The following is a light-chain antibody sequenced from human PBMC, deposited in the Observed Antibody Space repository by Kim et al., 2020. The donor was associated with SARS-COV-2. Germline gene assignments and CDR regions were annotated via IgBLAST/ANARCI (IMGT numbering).Light chain of an antibody. CDR1: KLGDKY. J-gene: IGLJ2*01. Sequence: SYELTQPPSVSVSPGQTASITCSGDKLGDKYACWYQQKPGQSPMLVIYQDTKRPSGIPERFSGSNSGNTATLTISGTQAMDEAVYYCQAWDSSPVVFGGGTQLTVL. CDR2: QDT. V-gene: IGLV3-1*01. CDR3: QAWDSSPVV.